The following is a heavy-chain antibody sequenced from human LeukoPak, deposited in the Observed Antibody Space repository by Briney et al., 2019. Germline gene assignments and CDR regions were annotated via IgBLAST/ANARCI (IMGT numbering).Heavy chain of an antibody. CDR1: GFTFSSYG. CDR2: ISYDGSNK. V-gene: IGHV3-30*03. J-gene: IGHJ4*02. Sequence: PGRSLRLSCAASGFTFSSYGMHWVRQAPGKGLEWVAVISYDGSNKYYADSVKGRFTISRDNSKNTLYLQMNSLRAEDTAVYYCARAPRLLWFGESIFWGQGTLVTVSS. CDR3: ARAPRLLWFGESIF. D-gene: IGHD3-10*01.